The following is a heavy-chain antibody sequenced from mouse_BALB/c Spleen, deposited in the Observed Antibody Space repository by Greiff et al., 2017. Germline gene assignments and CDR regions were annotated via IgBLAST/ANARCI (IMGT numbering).Heavy chain of an antibody. J-gene: IGHJ2*01. CDR3: ARPGATGSNYFDD. CDR1: GFTFSSYG. CDR2: ISSGGSYT. Sequence: EVKLVESGGDLVKPGGSLKLSCAASGFTFSSYGMSWVRQTPDKRLEWVATISSGGSYTYYPDSVTGRFTISRDNAKNTLYLQMSSLKSEDTAMYYCARPGATGSNYFDDWGQGTTLTVSS. V-gene: IGHV5-6*01. D-gene: IGHD4-1*02.